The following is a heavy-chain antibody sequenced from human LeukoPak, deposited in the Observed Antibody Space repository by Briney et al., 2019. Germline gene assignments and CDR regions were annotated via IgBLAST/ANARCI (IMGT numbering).Heavy chain of an antibody. D-gene: IGHD3-10*01. V-gene: IGHV4-4*07. J-gene: IGHJ3*02. CDR2: IYTSGST. Sequence: PSETLSLTCTVSGGSISSYYWSWIRQPAGKGLEWIGRIYTSGSTNYNPSLKSRVTMSVDTSKNQFSLKLSSVTAADTAVYYCARGGTMVRGVIRDAFDIWGQGTMVTVSS. CDR3: ARGGTMVRGVIRDAFDI. CDR1: GGSISSYY.